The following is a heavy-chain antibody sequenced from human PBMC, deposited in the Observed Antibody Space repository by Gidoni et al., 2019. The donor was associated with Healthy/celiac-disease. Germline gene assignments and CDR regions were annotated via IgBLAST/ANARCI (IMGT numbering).Heavy chain of an antibody. D-gene: IGHD3-3*01. J-gene: IGHJ4*02. CDR3: ARAEYYDFWSGYLNAFDY. Sequence: EVQLVESGGGWVQPGGSLRLPCAASGFTLSSDWMSWVRQAPGKGLEWVANIKQDGSEKYYVDSVKGRFTISRDNAKNSLYLQMNSLRAEDTAVYYCARAEYYDFWSGYLNAFDYWGQGTLVTVSS. CDR1: GFTLSSDW. CDR2: IKQDGSEK. V-gene: IGHV3-7*03.